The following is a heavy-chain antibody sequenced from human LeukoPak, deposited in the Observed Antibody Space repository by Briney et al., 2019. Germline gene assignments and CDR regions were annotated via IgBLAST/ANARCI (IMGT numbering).Heavy chain of an antibody. Sequence: GSLRLSCTASGFTFGDYAMSWFRQAPGKGLEWVGFIRSKGYGGTTEYAASVKGRFTISRDESKSIGYLQMNSLRAEDTAVYYCAKDNTVLWFGEATWCTLDYWGQGTLVTVSS. CDR1: GFTFGDYA. D-gene: IGHD3-10*01. CDR2: IRSKGYGGTT. CDR3: AKDNTVLWFGEATWCTLDY. V-gene: IGHV3-49*03. J-gene: IGHJ4*02.